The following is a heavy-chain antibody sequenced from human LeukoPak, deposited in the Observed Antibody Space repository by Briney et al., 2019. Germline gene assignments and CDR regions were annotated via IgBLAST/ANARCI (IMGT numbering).Heavy chain of an antibody. J-gene: IGHJ4*02. CDR2: ISYDGSNK. CDR1: GFTLSSYA. V-gene: IGHV3-30-3*01. Sequence: QPGRSLRLSCAASGFTLSSYAMHWVRQAPGKGLEWVALISYDGSNKYYADSVKGRFTISRDNSKNMLYLQMNSLRAEDTAVYFCARSTSHYFDCWGQGTLVTVSS. D-gene: IGHD2-2*01. CDR3: ARSTSHYFDC.